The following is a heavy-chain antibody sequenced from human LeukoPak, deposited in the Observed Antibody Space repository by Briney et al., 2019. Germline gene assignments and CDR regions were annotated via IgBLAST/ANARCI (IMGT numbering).Heavy chain of an antibody. CDR3: ATGITMVRGVTYYYYGMDV. CDR2: FDPEDGET. Sequence: ASEKVSCKVSGYTLTELSMHWVRQAPGKGLEWMGGFDPEDGETIYAQKFQGRVTMTEDASTDTAYMELSSLRSEDTAVYYCATGITMVRGVTYYYYGMDVWGKGTTVTVSS. D-gene: IGHD3-10*01. CDR1: GYTLTELS. J-gene: IGHJ6*04. V-gene: IGHV1-24*01.